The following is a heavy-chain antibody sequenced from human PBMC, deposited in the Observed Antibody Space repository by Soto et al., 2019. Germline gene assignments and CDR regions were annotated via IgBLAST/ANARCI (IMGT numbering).Heavy chain of an antibody. V-gene: IGHV4-59*01. CDR3: ARFREASWFDP. D-gene: IGHD3-10*01. J-gene: IGHJ5*02. CDR1: GGPITAYY. Sequence: PSETLSLTCTVSGGPITAYYWSWIRQPPGKGLEWIGYIYYSGSTNYNPSLKSRVSISVDTSKNQFSLKLSSVTAADTALYYCARFREASWFDPWRQGTLVTVSS. CDR2: IYYSGST.